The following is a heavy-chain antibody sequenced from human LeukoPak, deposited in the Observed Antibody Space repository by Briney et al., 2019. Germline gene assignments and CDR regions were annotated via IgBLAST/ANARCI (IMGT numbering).Heavy chain of an antibody. CDR3: AGEGFAPTWVLDV. CDR1: GFTFSSYW. Sequence: PGGSLRLSCAASGFTFSSYWMHWVRQAPGKGLVWVSRINSDGSSTSYADSVKGRFTISRDNAKNTLYLQMNSLRAEDTAVYYCAGEGFAPTWVLDVWGKGTTVTVSS. V-gene: IGHV3-74*01. J-gene: IGHJ6*04. CDR2: INSDGSST. D-gene: IGHD7-27*01.